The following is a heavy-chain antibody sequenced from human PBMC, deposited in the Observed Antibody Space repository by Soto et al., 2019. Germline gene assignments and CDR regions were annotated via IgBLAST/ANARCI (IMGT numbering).Heavy chain of an antibody. CDR3: AREYTAWPLAYGLDV. CDR1: GFTFSTYS. D-gene: IGHD2-2*02. J-gene: IGHJ6*02. CDR2: ISSRSDI. Sequence: VGSLRLSCVGSGFTFSTYSINWVRQAPGKGLEWVSSISSRSDIYYADSVKGRFTISRDNAKNSVSLQMNSLRAEDTAVYYCAREYTAWPLAYGLDVWGQGTTVTVSS. V-gene: IGHV3-21*01.